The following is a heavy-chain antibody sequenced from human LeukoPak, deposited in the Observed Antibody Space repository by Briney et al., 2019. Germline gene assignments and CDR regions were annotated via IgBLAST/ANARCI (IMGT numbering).Heavy chain of an antibody. CDR3: GRGDTFLDY. CDR2: VYYGGST. J-gene: IGHJ4*02. Sequence: SETLSLTCTVSGGSISSYYWSWFRQPPGKGLEWIGYVYYGGSTNYNPSLKSRITVSVDTSRNQFSLNLSSVTAADTAVYYCGRGDTFLDYWGQGTLVTVSS. D-gene: IGHD3-16*01. V-gene: IGHV4-59*01. CDR1: GGSISSYY.